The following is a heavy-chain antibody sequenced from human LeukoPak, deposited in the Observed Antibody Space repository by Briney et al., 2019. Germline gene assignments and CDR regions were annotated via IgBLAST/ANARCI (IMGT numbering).Heavy chain of an antibody. CDR1: GFSFSHYW. V-gene: IGHV3-7*01. CDR3: ASNPSSSTTDDY. Sequence: GGSLRLSCAASGFSFSHYWMSWVRQAPGKGLEWVANMNGDGRQKYYVDSVRGRFTISRDNAKNSLYLQMNSLRVEDTAVYYCASNPSSSTTDDYWGQGTLVTVSS. J-gene: IGHJ4*02. CDR2: MNGDGRQK. D-gene: IGHD6-6*01.